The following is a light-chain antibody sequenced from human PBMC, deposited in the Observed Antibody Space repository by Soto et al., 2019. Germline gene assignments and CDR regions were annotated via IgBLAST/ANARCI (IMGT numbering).Light chain of an antibody. J-gene: IGLJ2*01. CDR2: DNN. Sequence: VLTQPPSVSAAPGQKVTISCSGSSSNNGNNYVSWYQQLPGTAPKLLIYDNNKRPSGIPDRFSGSKSGTSATLGITGLQTGDEADYYCGTWDSSLSAVVFGGGTKVTVL. V-gene: IGLV1-51*01. CDR3: GTWDSSLSAVV. CDR1: SSNNGNNY.